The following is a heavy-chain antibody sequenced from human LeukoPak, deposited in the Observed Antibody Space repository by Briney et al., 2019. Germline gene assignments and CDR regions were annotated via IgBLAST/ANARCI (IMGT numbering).Heavy chain of an antibody. D-gene: IGHD3-16*01. CDR2: INRDGSGT. J-gene: IGHJ4*02. V-gene: IGHV3-74*01. Sequence: GGTLRLSCAASGFTFSSYWMHWVRQTQEKGLVWVSRINRDGSGTDYADSVRGQFTISRDNAKNTLYLQMHSLRAEDPALYYCARDLRGIHDYWGQGILVTVSS. CDR3: ARDLRGIHDY. CDR1: GFTFSSYW.